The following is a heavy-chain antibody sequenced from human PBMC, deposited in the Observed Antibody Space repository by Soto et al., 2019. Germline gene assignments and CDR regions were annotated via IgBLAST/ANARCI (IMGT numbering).Heavy chain of an antibody. J-gene: IGHJ4*02. Sequence: QVQLVQSGAEVKKPGASVKVSCKASGYTFISYGISWVRQAPGQGLEWMGWVSADSGNTNYAQKLQGRVTMTTDTSTSTACMELRSLKSDDAAMYYCARRPPFSYGNYVTYYFDSWGQGTLVTVSS. CDR2: VSADSGNT. CDR3: ARRPPFSYGNYVTYYFDS. V-gene: IGHV1-18*01. CDR1: GYTFISYG. D-gene: IGHD3-16*01.